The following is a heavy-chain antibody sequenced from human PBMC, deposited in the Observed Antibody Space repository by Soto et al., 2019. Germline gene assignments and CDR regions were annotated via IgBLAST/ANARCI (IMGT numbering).Heavy chain of an antibody. CDR2: INPSGGST. CDR1: GYTFTSYY. Sequence: ASVKVSCKASGYTFTSYYMHWVRQAPGQGLEWMGIINPSGGSTSYAQKFQGRVTMTRDTSTSTVYMELSSLRSEDTAVYHCARDPIVVVTAPGNYFDYWGQGTLVTVSS. D-gene: IGHD2-21*02. CDR3: ARDPIVVVTAPGNYFDY. J-gene: IGHJ4*02. V-gene: IGHV1-46*01.